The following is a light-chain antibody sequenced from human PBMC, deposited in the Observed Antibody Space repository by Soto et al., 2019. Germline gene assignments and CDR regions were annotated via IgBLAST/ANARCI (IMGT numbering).Light chain of an antibody. CDR1: QSVFYSSNNKNY. CDR3: QQYYSYLYT. Sequence: DIVMTKSPDSLAVSLGERATINCKSSQSVFYSSNNKNYLAWYQQKPGQPPKLLIYWASTRESGVPDRFSGSGSGTDFTLTIRSLQAADVAVYYCQQYYSYLYTFGQGTKLEIK. CDR2: WAS. J-gene: IGKJ2*01. V-gene: IGKV4-1*01.